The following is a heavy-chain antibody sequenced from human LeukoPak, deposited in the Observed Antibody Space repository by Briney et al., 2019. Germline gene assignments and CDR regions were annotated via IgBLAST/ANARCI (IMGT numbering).Heavy chain of an antibody. D-gene: IGHD6-19*01. CDR1: GNSVSSSIHY. CDR3: ARQIAVAGKAGFDY. CDR2: IYYDGST. Sequence: SETLSLTCSVSGNSVSSSIHYWGWIRQPPGKGLEWIGSIYYDGSTYYSPSLQSRLTISVSTSKNQFSLKLSSVTAADTAVYYCARQIAVAGKAGFDYWGQGTLVTVSS. J-gene: IGHJ4*02. V-gene: IGHV4-39*01.